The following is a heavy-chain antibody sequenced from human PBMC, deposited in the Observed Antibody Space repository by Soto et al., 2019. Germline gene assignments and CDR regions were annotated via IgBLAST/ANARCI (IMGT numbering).Heavy chain of an antibody. V-gene: IGHV1-18*01. CDR1: GYTFTNYG. J-gene: IGHJ4*02. D-gene: IGHD4-4*01. Sequence: QIQLVQSEGEVRQPGASVKVSCKTSGYTFTNYGVTWVRQAPGQGLEWMGWLNTYNGNTKYAQKLQGRVTMTTDTSTSTAYVELRSLRSGATAVYYGARAQTPTESDFWGQGTLVTVSS. CDR2: LNTYNGNT. CDR3: ARAQTPTESDF.